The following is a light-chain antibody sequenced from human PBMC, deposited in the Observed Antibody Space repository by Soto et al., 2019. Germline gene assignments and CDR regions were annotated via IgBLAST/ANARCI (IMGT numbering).Light chain of an antibody. CDR2: GAS. V-gene: IGKV3-15*01. CDR1: QSVSSN. CDR3: QQRSNWPGT. J-gene: IGKJ1*01. Sequence: EIVMTQSPATLSVSPGERATLSCRASQSVSSNLAWYQQKPGQAPRLLIYGASTRATGIPAMFSGCGSGTDFTLTISSLEPEDFAVYYCQQRSNWPGTFGPGTKVDIK.